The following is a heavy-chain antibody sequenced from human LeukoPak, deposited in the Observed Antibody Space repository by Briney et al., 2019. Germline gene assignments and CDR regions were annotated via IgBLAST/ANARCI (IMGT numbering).Heavy chain of an antibody. D-gene: IGHD6-13*01. V-gene: IGHV3-48*04. J-gene: IGHJ4*02. CDR3: ASFDPVAGLGIY. CDR2: ISSSSSTI. Sequence: GGSLRLSCAASGFTFSSYSMNWVRQAPGKGLEWVSYISSSSSTIYYADSVKGRFTISRDDAKNSLSLQMNNLRAEDTAVYYCASFDPVAGLGIYWGQGTLVTVSS. CDR1: GFTFSSYS.